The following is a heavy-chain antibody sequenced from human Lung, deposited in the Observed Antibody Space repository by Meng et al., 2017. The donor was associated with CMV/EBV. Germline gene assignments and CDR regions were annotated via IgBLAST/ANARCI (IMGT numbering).Heavy chain of an antibody. V-gene: IGHV4-59*01. J-gene: IGHJ5*02. Sequence: SXTLSLXCTVSGGSISSYYWSWIRQPPGKGLEWIGYIYYSGSTNYNPSLKSRVTISVDTSKNQFSLKLSSVTAADTAVYYCAREVKGSYDFWSGYNWFDPXGQGXLVTVSS. CDR3: AREVKGSYDFWSGYNWFDP. CDR1: GGSISSYY. D-gene: IGHD3-3*01. CDR2: IYYSGST.